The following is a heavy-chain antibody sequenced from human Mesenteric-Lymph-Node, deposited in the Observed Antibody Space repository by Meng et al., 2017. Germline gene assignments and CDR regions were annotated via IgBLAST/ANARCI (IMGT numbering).Heavy chain of an antibody. Sequence: EQLWKWGAGLVKPSQTLSRTSPVTVWSSRGPAWNWIRQPPGKGLEWIGEIIHGGSPSYNPSLKSRVTISIDTSKNQLSLMLSSVTAADTAVYYCARRPTGIDYWGQGTLVTVSS. CDR3: ARRPTGIDY. D-gene: IGHD2-8*02. V-gene: IGHV4-34*12. CDR2: IIHGGSP. J-gene: IGHJ4*02. CDR1: VWSSRGPA.